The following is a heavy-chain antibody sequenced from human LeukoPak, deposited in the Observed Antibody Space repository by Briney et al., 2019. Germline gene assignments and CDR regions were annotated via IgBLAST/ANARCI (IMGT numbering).Heavy chain of an antibody. J-gene: IGHJ4*02. D-gene: IGHD3-3*01. CDR2: ISAYNGNT. CDR1: GYTFTSYG. Sequence: ASVKVSCKASGYTFTSYGISWVRQAPGQGLEWMGWISAYNGNTNYAQKLQGRVTMTTDTSTSTAYMELRSLRSDDTAVYYCARTYYDLWSGFSKGSVDYWGQGTLVTVSS. CDR3: ARTYYDLWSGFSKGSVDY. V-gene: IGHV1-18*01.